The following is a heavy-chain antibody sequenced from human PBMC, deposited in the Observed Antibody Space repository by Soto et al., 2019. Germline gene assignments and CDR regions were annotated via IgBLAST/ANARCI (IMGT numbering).Heavy chain of an antibody. J-gene: IGHJ6*02. Sequence: QVQLVESGGGVVQPGRSLRLSCAASGFTFSSYAMHWVRQAPGKGLEWVAVISYDGSNKYYADSVKGRFTISRDNSKNTLSPPRNSPRAEDTPVYSCSRATRSTWPMISSYYGMDGSGQGTTVTVSS. V-gene: IGHV3-30-3*01. CDR1: GFTFSSYA. CDR3: SRATRSTWPMISSYYGMDG. D-gene: IGHD3-22*01. CDR2: ISYDGSNK.